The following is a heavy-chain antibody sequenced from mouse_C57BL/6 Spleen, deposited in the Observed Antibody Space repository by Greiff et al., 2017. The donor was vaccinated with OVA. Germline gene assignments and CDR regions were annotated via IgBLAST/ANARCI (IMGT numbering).Heavy chain of an antibody. D-gene: IGHD1-1*01. CDR1: GYAFSSYW. CDR2: IYPGDGDT. J-gene: IGHJ1*03. V-gene: IGHV1-80*01. CDR3: ARGGTTVVADWYFDV. Sequence: VQLQQSGAELVKPGASVKISCKASGYAFSSYWMNWVKQRPGKGLEWIGQIYPGDGDTNYNGKFKGKATLTADKSSSTAYMQLSSLTSEDSAVYFCARGGTTVVADWYFDVWGTGTTVTVSS.